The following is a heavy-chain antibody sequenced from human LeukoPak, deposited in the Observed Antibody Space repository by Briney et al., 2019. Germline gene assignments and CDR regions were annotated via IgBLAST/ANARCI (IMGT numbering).Heavy chain of an antibody. CDR2: IHHSGST. D-gene: IGHD3/OR15-3a*01. V-gene: IGHV4-39*01. CDR1: GDSISSSSSY. CDR3: ARVDFWTSYSTFDF. J-gene: IGHJ4*02. Sequence: SETLSLTCSVSGDSISSSSSYWGWIRQPPGVGLEWIGSIHHSGSTYYNPSLKSRVTLSVDTSKNQFSLNVTSVTAADTAVYYCARVDFWTSYSTFDFWGQGILVTVSS.